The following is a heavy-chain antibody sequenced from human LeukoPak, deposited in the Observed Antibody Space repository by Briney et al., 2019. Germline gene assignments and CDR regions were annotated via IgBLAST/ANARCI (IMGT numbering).Heavy chain of an antibody. D-gene: IGHD2-2*01. V-gene: IGHV4-31*03. CDR2: IYYSGST. Sequence: SETLSLTCTVSGDSISTGGYYWSWIRQHPGKGLEWIGYIYYSGSTYYNPSLKSRVTISVDTSKNQFSLKLSSVTAADTAVYYCARAPALAAADNWFDPWGQGTLVTVSS. CDR3: ARAPALAAADNWFDP. CDR1: GDSISTGGYY. J-gene: IGHJ5*02.